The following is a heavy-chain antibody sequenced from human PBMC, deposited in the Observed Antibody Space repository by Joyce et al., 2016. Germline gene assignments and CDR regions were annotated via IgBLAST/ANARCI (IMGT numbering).Heavy chain of an antibody. CDR1: GGSISSAHW. Sequence: QVQLQESGPGLVKPSGTLSLTCAVSGGSISSAHWWSWVRQPPGKGLEWIGEIYRGGRTTYNPALMSGVTISVDKSKNQLSLKMNSVTAADTAVYYCARNGAYSQDSWGQGTLVTVSS. J-gene: IGHJ5*01. CDR3: ARNGAYSQDS. V-gene: IGHV4-4*02. D-gene: IGHD5-12*01. CDR2: IYRGGRT.